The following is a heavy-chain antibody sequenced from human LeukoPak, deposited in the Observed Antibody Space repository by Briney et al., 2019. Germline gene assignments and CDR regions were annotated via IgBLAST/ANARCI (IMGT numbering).Heavy chain of an antibody. Sequence: SETLSLTCTVSGVSISSYHWTWIRQPPGEGLEWIGHIYNSGNTNYNPSLRGRVTISLDTSKNQVSLKLNSVTAAGTAMYYCARKDGDGWGQGTLVTVSS. CDR2: IYNSGNT. CDR1: GVSISSYH. CDR3: ARKDGDG. J-gene: IGHJ4*02. D-gene: IGHD5-24*01. V-gene: IGHV4-59*01.